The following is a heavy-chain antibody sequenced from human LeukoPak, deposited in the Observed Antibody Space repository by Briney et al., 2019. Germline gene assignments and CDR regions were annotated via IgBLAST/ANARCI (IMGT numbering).Heavy chain of an antibody. Sequence: GGSLRLSCAASGFTFDDYGMSWVRQVPGKGLEWVSYISRSSTTINYAESVKGRFTNSRDNAKDSMYLQMNSLRAEDTAVYYCVRDLDSIAFFWGQGTLVTVSS. CDR1: GFTFDDYG. V-gene: IGHV3-48*01. CDR3: VRDLDSIAFF. CDR2: ISRSSTTI. J-gene: IGHJ4*02. D-gene: IGHD2/OR15-2a*01.